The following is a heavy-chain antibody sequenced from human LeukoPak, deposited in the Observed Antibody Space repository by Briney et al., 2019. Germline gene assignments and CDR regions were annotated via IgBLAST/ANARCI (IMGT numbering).Heavy chain of an antibody. J-gene: IGHJ4*02. CDR2: IVGSDERT. D-gene: IGHD5-12*01. Sequence: QAGGSLRLSCAASGFIFSNYAMSSVRQAPGKGLEWVSGIVGSDERTYYADSVKGRFTISRDNSKNTLYLQMSSLRAEDTAVYYCAKGKCGCFQWGQGTLVTVSS. CDR1: GFIFSNYA. V-gene: IGHV3-23*01. CDR3: AKGKCGCFQ.